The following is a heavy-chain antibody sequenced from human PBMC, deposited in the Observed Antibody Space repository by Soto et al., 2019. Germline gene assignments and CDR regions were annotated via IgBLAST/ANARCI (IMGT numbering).Heavy chain of an antibody. V-gene: IGHV4-34*01. Sequence: SETLSLTCAVYGGSFSGYYWSWIRQPPGKGLEWIGEIDLSGSTNYNPSLKSRVTISVDTSKNQFSLKLSSVTAADTAVYYCARIPRAAMVSLYYYGMDVWGQGTTVTVSS. CDR2: IDLSGST. CDR3: ARIPRAAMVSLYYYGMDV. D-gene: IGHD5-18*01. J-gene: IGHJ6*02. CDR1: GGSFSGYY.